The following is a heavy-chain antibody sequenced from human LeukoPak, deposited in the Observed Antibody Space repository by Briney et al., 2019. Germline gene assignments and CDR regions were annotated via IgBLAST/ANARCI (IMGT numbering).Heavy chain of an antibody. V-gene: IGHV4-39*01. CDR3: ARPQADSSSFGHWFDP. Sequence: SETLSLTCTVSGGSINNYYWSWIRQPPGKGLEWIGSIYYSGSTYYNPSLKSRVTISVDTSKNQFSLKLSSVTAADTAVYYCARPQADSSSFGHWFDPWGQGTLVTVSS. J-gene: IGHJ5*02. D-gene: IGHD6-13*01. CDR1: GGSINNYY. CDR2: IYYSGST.